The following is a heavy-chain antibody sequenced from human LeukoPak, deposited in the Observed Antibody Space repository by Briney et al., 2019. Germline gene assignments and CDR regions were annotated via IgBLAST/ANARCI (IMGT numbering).Heavy chain of an antibody. CDR3: AYSGSYS. D-gene: IGHD1-26*01. J-gene: IGHJ4*02. CDR2: ISYDGSNK. CDR1: GYTFTSYA. V-gene: IGHV3-30-3*01. Sequence: SCKASGYTFTSYAMHWVRQAPGKGLEWVAVISYDGSNKYYADSVKGRFTISRDNSKNTLYLQTNSLRAEDTAVYYCAYSGSYSWGQGTLVTVSS.